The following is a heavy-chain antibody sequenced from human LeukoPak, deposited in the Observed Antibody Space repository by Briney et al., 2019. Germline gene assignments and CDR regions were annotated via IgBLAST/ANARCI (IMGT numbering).Heavy chain of an antibody. V-gene: IGHV3-23*01. Sequence: GGSLRLSCAASGFTFSSFAMRWVRQAPGKGLEWVSAISGSGDSTYYADSVKGRFTISRDNAKNSLYLQMNSLRAEDTAVYYCARPDEQQLVRDAFDIWGQGTMVTVSS. D-gene: IGHD6-13*01. CDR2: ISGSGDST. CDR1: GFTFSSFA. J-gene: IGHJ3*02. CDR3: ARPDEQQLVRDAFDI.